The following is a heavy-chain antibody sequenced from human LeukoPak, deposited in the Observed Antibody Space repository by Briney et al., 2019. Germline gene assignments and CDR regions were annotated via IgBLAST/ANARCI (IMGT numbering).Heavy chain of an antibody. V-gene: IGHV4-34*01. CDR3: ACASRLRKSGYDWFDP. J-gene: IGHJ5*02. CDR2: INHSGST. CDR1: GGSFSGYY. Sequence: SETLSLTCAVYGGSFSGYYWSWIRQPPGKGLEWIGEINHSGSTNYNPSLKSRVTISVDTSKNQFSLKLSSVTAADTAVYYCACASRLRKSGYDWFDPWGQGTLVTVSS. D-gene: IGHD3-22*01.